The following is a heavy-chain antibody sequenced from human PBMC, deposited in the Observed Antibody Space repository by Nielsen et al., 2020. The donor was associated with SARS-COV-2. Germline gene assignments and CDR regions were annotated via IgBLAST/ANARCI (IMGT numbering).Heavy chain of an antibody. D-gene: IGHD6-19*01. Sequence: SETLSLTCTVSGGSISSGGYYWSWIRQPPGRGLEWIGGIHYTGSTYYNPSLTSRATISVDTSKKQFSLRLSSVTAADTAVYYCARQSRWLANFDYWGQGTLVTVSS. CDR2: IHYTGST. V-gene: IGHV4-39*01. J-gene: IGHJ4*02. CDR1: GGSISSGGYY. CDR3: ARQSRWLANFDY.